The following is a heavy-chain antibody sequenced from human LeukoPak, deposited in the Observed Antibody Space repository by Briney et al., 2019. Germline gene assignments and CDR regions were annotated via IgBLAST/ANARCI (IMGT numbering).Heavy chain of an antibody. Sequence: GGSLRLSCAASGLTFSGYGMHWVRQAPGKGLEWVALIWYDGSRKYHTDSVKGRFTISRDNAKNSLYLQMNSLRAEDTAVYYCARDSCSSTSCHPAMDYWGQGTLVTVSS. V-gene: IGHV3-33*01. J-gene: IGHJ4*02. CDR3: ARDSCSSTSCHPAMDY. D-gene: IGHD2-2*01. CDR1: GLTFSGYG. CDR2: IWYDGSRK.